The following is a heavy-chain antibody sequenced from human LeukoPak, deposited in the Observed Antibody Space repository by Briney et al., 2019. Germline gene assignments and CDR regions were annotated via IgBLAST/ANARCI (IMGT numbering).Heavy chain of an antibody. CDR1: GGSISSGDHY. J-gene: IGHJ3*02. Sequence: SETLSLTCSISGGSISSGDHYWTWIRQPAGKELEWIGRIHTTGRTNYNPSLKSRVYISVDTSKNQFSLELSSLTAADTAVYYCARDRRDIVVVPAAMERSDAFDIWGQGTMVTVSS. V-gene: IGHV4-61*02. CDR3: ARDRRDIVVVPAAMERSDAFDI. D-gene: IGHD2-2*01. CDR2: IHTTGRT.